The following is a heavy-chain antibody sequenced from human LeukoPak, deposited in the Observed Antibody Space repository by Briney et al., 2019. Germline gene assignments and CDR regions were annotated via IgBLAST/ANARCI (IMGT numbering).Heavy chain of an antibody. Sequence: PGGSLRLSCEASGFTFNWYSMNWVRQAPGKGLEWVSYISSSYSTTNYADSVKGRFTISRDDAKNSLYLQMNSLRDEDTAVFYCARILSGSGSYGAFDIWGQGTMVTVSS. V-gene: IGHV3-48*02. D-gene: IGHD1-26*01. CDR3: ARILSGSGSYGAFDI. CDR2: ISSSYSTT. CDR1: GFTFNWYS. J-gene: IGHJ3*02.